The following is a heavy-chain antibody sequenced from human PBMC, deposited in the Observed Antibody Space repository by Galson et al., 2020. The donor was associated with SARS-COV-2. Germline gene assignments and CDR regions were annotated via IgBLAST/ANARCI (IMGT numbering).Heavy chain of an antibody. Sequence: SETMSLTCTVSGGSISSGGYYWSWIRQHPGKGLEWIGYIYYSGSTYYNQSLKSRVTISVDTSKNQFSLKLSSVTAADTAVYYCARYRVVAATTGVYYYYGMNVWGQGTTVTVSS. CDR3: ARYRVVAATTGVYYYYGMNV. CDR1: GGSISSGGYY. CDR2: IYYSGST. J-gene: IGHJ6*02. V-gene: IGHV4-31*03. D-gene: IGHD2-15*01.